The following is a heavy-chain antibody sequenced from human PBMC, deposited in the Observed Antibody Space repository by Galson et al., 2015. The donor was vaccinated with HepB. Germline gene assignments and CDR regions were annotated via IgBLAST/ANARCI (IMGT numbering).Heavy chain of an antibody. D-gene: IGHD2-15*01. V-gene: IGHV3-30-3*01. Sequence: SLRLSCAASGYTFSSYAMHWVRQAPGKGLGWVAVISYDGSNKYYADSVKGRFTISRDNSKNTLYLQMNSLRAEDTAVYYCARLPRGVVAAPGPSWGQGTLVTVSS. J-gene: IGHJ1*01. CDR2: ISYDGSNK. CDR3: ARLPRGVVAAPGPS. CDR1: GYTFSSYA.